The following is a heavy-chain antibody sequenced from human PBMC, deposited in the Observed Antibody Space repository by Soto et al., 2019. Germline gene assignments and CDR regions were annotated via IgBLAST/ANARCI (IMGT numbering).Heavy chain of an antibody. CDR1: GFAFSSYW. CDR2: ISEGGSST. V-gene: IGHV3-7*03. CDR3: AKPQIAAAGDHDAFDI. D-gene: IGHD6-13*01. Sequence: PGGSLRLSCAASGFAFSSYWMSWVRQAPGKGLEWVATISEGGSSTYYVDSVKGRFTISRDNAKNTLYLQMNSLRAEDTAVYYCAKPQIAAAGDHDAFDIWGQGTMVTVSS. J-gene: IGHJ3*02.